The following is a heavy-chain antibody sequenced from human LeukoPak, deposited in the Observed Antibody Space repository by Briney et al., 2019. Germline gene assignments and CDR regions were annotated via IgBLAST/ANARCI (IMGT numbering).Heavy chain of an antibody. Sequence: SETLSLTCIVSGGSISSRSYYWGWIRQPPGKGLEWIGSMYYSGSTYYNPSLKSRATISVDTSKNQFSLRLSSVSAADTAVYYCARQYYDYVWGTHPYYFDYWGQGTLVTVSS. CDR3: ARQYYDYVWGTHPYYFDY. CDR2: MYYSGST. J-gene: IGHJ4*02. CDR1: GGSISSRSYY. D-gene: IGHD3-16*01. V-gene: IGHV4-39*07.